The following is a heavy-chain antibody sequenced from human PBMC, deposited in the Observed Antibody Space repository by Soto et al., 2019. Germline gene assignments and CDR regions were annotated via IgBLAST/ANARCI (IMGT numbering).Heavy chain of an antibody. CDR1: GGSISSTFYY. D-gene: IGHD1-26*01. J-gene: IGHJ5*02. CDR3: ARQKWEQPKWFDP. Sequence: QLQLQESGPGLVKPSETLSLTCSLSGGSISSTFYYWGWIRQPPGKGLEWIGSIYYSGTTFYNASLKGGVTISVDTSKNQFSLRLTSVTATDTAVYFCARQKWEQPKWFDPWGQGTLVTVSS. CDR2: IYYSGTT. V-gene: IGHV4-39*01.